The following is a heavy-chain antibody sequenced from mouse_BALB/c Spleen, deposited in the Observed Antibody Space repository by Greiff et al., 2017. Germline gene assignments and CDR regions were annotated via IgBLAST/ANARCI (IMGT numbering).Heavy chain of an antibody. Sequence: EVKLVESGGGLVKPGGSLKLSCAASGFTFSSYAMSWVRQTPEKRLEWVASISSGGSTYYSDSVKGRFTISRDNARNILYLQMSSLRSEDTAMYYCARGRRDCSFDVWGAGTTVTVSA. J-gene: IGHJ1*01. CDR3: ARGRRDCSFDV. CDR1: GFTFSSYA. CDR2: ISSGGST. V-gene: IGHV5-6-5*01.